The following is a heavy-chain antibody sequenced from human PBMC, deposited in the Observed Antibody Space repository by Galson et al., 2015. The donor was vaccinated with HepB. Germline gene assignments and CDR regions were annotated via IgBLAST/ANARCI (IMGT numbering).Heavy chain of an antibody. CDR3: AREMTYYDFWSGYSPGANYFDY. D-gene: IGHD3-3*01. CDR1: GFTFSSYW. J-gene: IGHJ4*02. Sequence: SLRLSCAASGFTFSSYWMSWVRQAPGKGLEWVANIKQDGSEKYYVDSVKGRFTISRDNAKNSLYLQMNSLRAEDTAVYYCAREMTYYDFWSGYSPGANYFDYWGQGTLVTVSS. CDR2: IKQDGSEK. V-gene: IGHV3-7*03.